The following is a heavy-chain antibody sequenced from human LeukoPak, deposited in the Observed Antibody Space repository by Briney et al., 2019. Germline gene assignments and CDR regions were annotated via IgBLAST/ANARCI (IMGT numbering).Heavy chain of an antibody. Sequence: SETLSLTCTVSGGSISGHYWSWIRQPPGKGLEWIGYRHYSGKTYYSSSLRSRVTISVDTSKNHFSLKLTSMIAADAAVYYCVRLLDNDSSGDPHTFYIWGQGTMVTVSS. D-gene: IGHD3-22*01. V-gene: IGHV4-59*11. J-gene: IGHJ3*02. CDR1: GGSISGHY. CDR2: RHYSGKT. CDR3: VRLLDNDSSGDPHTFYI.